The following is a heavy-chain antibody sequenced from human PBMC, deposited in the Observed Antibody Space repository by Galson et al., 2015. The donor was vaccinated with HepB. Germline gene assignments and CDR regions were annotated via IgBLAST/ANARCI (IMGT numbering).Heavy chain of an antibody. CDR2: ISYDGSNK. D-gene: IGHD2-2*01. J-gene: IGHJ6*02. CDR1: GFTFSSYA. V-gene: IGHV3-30*04. Sequence: SLRLSCAASGFTFSSYAFHWVRQAPGKGLEWVAVISYDGSNKYYADSVKGQFTISRDNSKNTLYLQMNSLRAEDTAVYYCARAAHCSTTSCYNYYHYYGMDVWGQGTTVTVSS. CDR3: ARAAHCSTTSCYNYYHYYGMDV.